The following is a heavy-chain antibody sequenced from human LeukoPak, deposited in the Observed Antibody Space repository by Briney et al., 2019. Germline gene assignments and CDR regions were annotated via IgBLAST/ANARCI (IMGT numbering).Heavy chain of an antibody. CDR2: ISYDGSNK. D-gene: IGHD4-17*01. CDR3: AKEWDSDYGDYFQH. CDR1: GFTFSSYG. Sequence: PGGSLRLSCAASGFTFSSYGMHRVRQAPGKGLEWVAVISYDGSNKYYADSVKGRFTISRDNSKNTLYLQMNSLRAEDTAVYYCAKEWDSDYGDYFQHWGQGTLVTVSS. J-gene: IGHJ1*01. V-gene: IGHV3-30*18.